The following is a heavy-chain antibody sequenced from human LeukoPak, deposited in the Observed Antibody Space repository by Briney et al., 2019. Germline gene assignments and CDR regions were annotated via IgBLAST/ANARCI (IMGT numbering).Heavy chain of an antibody. CDR3: AITGYSSSWYQPNYYYYGMDV. CDR1: GFTFSSYS. V-gene: IGHV3-21*01. Sequence: PGGSLRLSCAASGFTFSSYSMNWVRQAPGKGLEWVSSISSSSSYIYYADSVKGRFTISRDNAKNSLYLQMNSLRAEDTAVYYCAITGYSSSWYQPNYYYYGMDVWGQGTTVTVSS. CDR2: ISSSSSYI. D-gene: IGHD6-13*01. J-gene: IGHJ6*02.